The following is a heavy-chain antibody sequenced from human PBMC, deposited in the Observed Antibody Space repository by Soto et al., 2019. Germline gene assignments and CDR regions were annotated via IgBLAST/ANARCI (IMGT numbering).Heavy chain of an antibody. CDR1: GYTFTSYG. Sequence: ASVKVSCKASGYTFTSYGISWVRQAPGQRLEWMGWISAYNGNTNYAQKLQGRVTMTTDTSTSTAYMELRSLRSDDTAVYYCARDDNRIYSSSWYPTDYWGQGTLVTVSS. V-gene: IGHV1-18*01. D-gene: IGHD6-13*01. J-gene: IGHJ4*02. CDR2: ISAYNGNT. CDR3: ARDDNRIYSSSWYPTDY.